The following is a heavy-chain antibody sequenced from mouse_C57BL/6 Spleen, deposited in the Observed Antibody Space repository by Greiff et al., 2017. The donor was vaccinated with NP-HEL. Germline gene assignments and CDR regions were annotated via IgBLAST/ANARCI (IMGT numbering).Heavy chain of an antibody. CDR1: GYAFSSSW. J-gene: IGHJ1*03. V-gene: IGHV1-82*01. Sequence: VQLQQSGPELVKPGASVKLSCKASGYAFSSSWMNWVKQRPGKGLEWIGRIYPGDGDTNYNGTFKGKAILTADTSSSTAYMHLSSLTSADSAVYYCARSVTVVATKGDFEVWGTGTTVTVAS. CDR2: IYPGDGDT. CDR3: ARSVTVVATKGDFEV. D-gene: IGHD1-1*01.